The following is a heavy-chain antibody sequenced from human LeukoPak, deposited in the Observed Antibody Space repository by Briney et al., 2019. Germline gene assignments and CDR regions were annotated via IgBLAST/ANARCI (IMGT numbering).Heavy chain of an antibody. CDR2: IKRDGGEK. CDR1: GFTFSEYI. J-gene: IGHJ4*02. V-gene: IGHV3-7*05. Sequence: GGSLRLSCAASGFTFSEYIMNWVRQAPGKGLEWVANIKRDGGEKYYVDSVKGRFTISRDNAKNSLYLQMNSLRAEDTAVYYCARLPTGRVGFDFWGQGTLVTVSS. D-gene: IGHD3-10*01. CDR3: ARLPTGRVGFDF.